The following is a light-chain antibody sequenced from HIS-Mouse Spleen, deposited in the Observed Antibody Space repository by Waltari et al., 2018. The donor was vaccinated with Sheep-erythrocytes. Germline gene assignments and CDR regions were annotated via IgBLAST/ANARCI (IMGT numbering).Light chain of an antibody. CDR3: CSYAGSYTWV. V-gene: IGLV2-11*01. CDR1: SSDVGGYNY. Sequence: QSALTQPRSVSGSPGQSVTISCTGTSSDVGGYNYVSWYQQHPGKAPKLMIYDVSKRPSGVRDRFSGSKSGKTASLTSSGLQAEDEADYYCCSYAGSYTWVFGGGTKLTVL. CDR2: DVS. J-gene: IGLJ3*02.